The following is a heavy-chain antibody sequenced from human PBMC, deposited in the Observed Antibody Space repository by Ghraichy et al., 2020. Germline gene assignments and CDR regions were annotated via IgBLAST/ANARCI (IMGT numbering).Heavy chain of an antibody. J-gene: IGHJ5*02. Sequence: GGSLRLSCAASGFTFSSYVMHWVRQAPGKGLEWVAVISYDGSNKYYADSVKGRFTISRDNSKNTLYLQMNSLRAEDTAVYYCARGAIVVVIFWFDPWGQGTLVTVSS. CDR3: ARGAIVVVIFWFDP. V-gene: IGHV3-30*04. D-gene: IGHD3-22*01. CDR1: GFTFSSYV. CDR2: ISYDGSNK.